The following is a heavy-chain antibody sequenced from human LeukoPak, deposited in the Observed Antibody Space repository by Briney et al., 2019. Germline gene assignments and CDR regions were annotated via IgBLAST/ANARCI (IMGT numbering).Heavy chain of an antibody. Sequence: GASVKVFFKGSGYTVTSYHYHWGGPAPGQGVEGVGIINPSGGSTSYAQKFQGRVTMTRDTSTSTVYMELSSLRSEDTAVYYCARLMGFIRRDWFDPWGQGTLVTVSS. J-gene: IGHJ5*02. D-gene: IGHD3-16*01. V-gene: IGHV1-46*01. CDR3: ARLMGFIRRDWFDP. CDR2: INPSGGST. CDR1: GYTVTSYH.